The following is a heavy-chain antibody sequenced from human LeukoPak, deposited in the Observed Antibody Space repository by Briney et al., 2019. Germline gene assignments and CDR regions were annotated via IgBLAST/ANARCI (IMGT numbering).Heavy chain of an antibody. D-gene: IGHD3-22*01. J-gene: IGHJ4*02. CDR2: IYYSGST. V-gene: IGHV4-59*01. CDR1: GGSISSYY. Sequence: PSETLSLTCTVSGGSISSYYWSWIRQPPGKGLEWIGYIYYSGSTNYNPSLKSRVTISVDTSKNQFSLKLSSVTAADTAAYYCARAVRYYDSSGYSYYFDYWGQGTLVTVSS. CDR3: ARAVRYYDSSGYSYYFDY.